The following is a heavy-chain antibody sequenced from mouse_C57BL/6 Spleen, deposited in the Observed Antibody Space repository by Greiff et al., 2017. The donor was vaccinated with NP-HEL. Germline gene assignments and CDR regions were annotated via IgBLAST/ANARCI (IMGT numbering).Heavy chain of an antibody. Sequence: EVMLVESGGGLVKPGGSLKLSCAASGFTFSDYGMHWVRQAPEQGLEWVAYISRGSSTIYYADTVKGRSTFSRDKAQNTLFLQMTRLRSEDTAVYYCARGDPAWFAYWGKGTLVTVSA. D-gene: IGHD3-3*01. CDR1: GFTFSDYG. CDR2: ISRGSSTI. J-gene: IGHJ3*01. V-gene: IGHV5-17*01. CDR3: ARGDPAWFAY.